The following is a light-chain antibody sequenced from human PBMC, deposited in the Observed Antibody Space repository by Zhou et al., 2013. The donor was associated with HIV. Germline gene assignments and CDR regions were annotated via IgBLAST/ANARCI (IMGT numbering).Light chain of an antibody. V-gene: IGKV1-17*01. Sequence: DIQMTQSPSSLSASVGDRVTITCRASQDIRSSLDWYQQKPGKAPKCLIFATSSLQSGVPSRFSGSGSGTEFTLTISSLRPEDFATYYCLQRNSFPLTFGGGTKAEIK. J-gene: IGKJ4*01. CDR1: QDIRSS. CDR2: ATS. CDR3: LQRNSFPLT.